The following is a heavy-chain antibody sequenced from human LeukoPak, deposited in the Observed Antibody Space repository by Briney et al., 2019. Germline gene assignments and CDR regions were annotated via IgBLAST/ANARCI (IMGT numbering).Heavy chain of an antibody. Sequence: SETLSLTCTASGGSISSYYWSWIRQPPGKGLEWIGYIYYSGSTNYNPSLKSRVTISVDTSKNQFSLKLSSVTAADTAVYYCARGDLGVWFGELLSSPPFDPWGQGTLVTVSS. J-gene: IGHJ5*02. V-gene: IGHV4-59*01. CDR2: IYYSGST. CDR1: GGSISSYY. CDR3: ARGDLGVWFGELLSSPPFDP. D-gene: IGHD3-10*01.